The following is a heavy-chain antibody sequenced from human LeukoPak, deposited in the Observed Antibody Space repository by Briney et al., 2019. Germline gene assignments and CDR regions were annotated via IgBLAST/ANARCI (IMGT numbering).Heavy chain of an antibody. V-gene: IGHV4-39*01. CDR3: ARRRAVPALGPMDV. D-gene: IGHD2-2*01. CDR1: GGSISSSSYY. J-gene: IGHJ6*03. CDR2: IYYSGST. Sequence: PSETLSRTCTVSGGSISSSSYYWGWIRQPPGKGLEWIGSIYYSGSTYYNPSLKSRVTISVDTSKNQFSLKLSSVTAADTAVYYCARRRAVPALGPMDVWGKGTTATVSS.